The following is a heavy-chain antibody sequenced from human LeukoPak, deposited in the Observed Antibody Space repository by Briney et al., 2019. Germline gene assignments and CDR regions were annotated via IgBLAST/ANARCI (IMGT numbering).Heavy chain of an antibody. V-gene: IGHV5-51*01. D-gene: IGHD6-19*01. CDR2: IYPGDSDT. CDR3: ARTGYSSGWYGGFDI. CDR1: GYSFTSYC. J-gene: IGHJ3*02. Sequence: GESLKISCKGSGYSFTSYCIGWVRQMPGKGLEWMGIIYPGDSDTRYSPSFQGQVTISADKSIITAYLQWSSLKASDTAMYYCARTGYSSGWYGGFDIWGQGTLVTVSS.